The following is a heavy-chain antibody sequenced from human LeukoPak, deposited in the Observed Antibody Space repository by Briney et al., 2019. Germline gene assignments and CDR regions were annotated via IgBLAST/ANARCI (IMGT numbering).Heavy chain of an antibody. CDR3: VIENWGIPAFDF. V-gene: IGHV3-23*03. Sequence: GGALRLSRAASLLALHSYDMSWVRQAPAKGREWVSYVEGVVTGSNYTYSVKRRLTISRDTAKDTLYLQMSSLSVEETAIYLCVIENWGIPAFDFWGQGTLVTVSS. CDR1: LLALHSYD. CDR2: VEGVVTGS. J-gene: IGHJ4*02. D-gene: IGHD7-27*01.